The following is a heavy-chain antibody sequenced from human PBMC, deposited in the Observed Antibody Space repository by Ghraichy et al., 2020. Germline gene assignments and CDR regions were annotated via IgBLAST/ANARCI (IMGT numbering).Heavy chain of an antibody. D-gene: IGHD2-21*01. CDR1: GFIFSRNW. CDR3: AGGLAYCSGECGY. J-gene: IGHJ4*02. CDR2: IKKDGSEK. Sequence: GGSLRLSCEASGFIFSRNWMPWVRQAPGKGLEWVARIKKDGSEKHYVDSVRGRFTISRDNAKNSLYLQMNSLRAEDTAVYYCAGGLAYCSGECGYWGQVTLVTVSS. V-gene: IGHV3-7*03.